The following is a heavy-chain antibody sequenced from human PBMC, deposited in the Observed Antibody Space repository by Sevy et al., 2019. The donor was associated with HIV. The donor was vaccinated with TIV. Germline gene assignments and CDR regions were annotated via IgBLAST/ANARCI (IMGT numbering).Heavy chain of an antibody. D-gene: IGHD2-15*01. Sequence: GSLRLSCAASGFSVSSNYMSWVRQAPGKGPEWVSVIHSGGRISYADSVQGRFTISRDNSKNTLYLQMNSLRAEDTAVYYCAREDIVLGEDNYYGMDVWGQGTTVTVSS. CDR3: AREDIVLGEDNYYGMDV. CDR1: GFSVSSNY. J-gene: IGHJ6*02. CDR2: IHSGGRI. V-gene: IGHV3-53*01.